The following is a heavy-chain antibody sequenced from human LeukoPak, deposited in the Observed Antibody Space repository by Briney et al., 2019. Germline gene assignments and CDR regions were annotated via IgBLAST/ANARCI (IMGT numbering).Heavy chain of an antibody. J-gene: IGHJ4*02. V-gene: IGHV1-2*02. CDR3: ARLEWYSSGCY. Sequence: ASVKVSCKASGYTFTGYYMHWVRQAPGQGLEWMGWINPNSGGTNYAQKFQGRVTMTRDTSISTAYMELNRLRPDDTAVYYCARLEWYSSGCYWGQGTLVTVSS. D-gene: IGHD6-19*01. CDR1: GYTFTGYY. CDR2: INPNSGGT.